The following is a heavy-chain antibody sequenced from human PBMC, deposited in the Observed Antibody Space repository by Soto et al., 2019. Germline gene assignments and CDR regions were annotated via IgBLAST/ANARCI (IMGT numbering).Heavy chain of an antibody. Sequence: QITLKESGPTLVKPTQTLTLTCTFSGFSLSTSGVGVGWIRQPPGKALEWLALIYWDDDKRYSPSLKSRLTITKDTSKNQVVLTMTNMDPVDTATYYGAHLINSSGYYLQYYFDYWGQGTLVTVSS. CDR3: AHLINSSGYYLQYYFDY. D-gene: IGHD3-22*01. CDR1: GFSLSTSGVG. J-gene: IGHJ4*02. CDR2: IYWDDDK. V-gene: IGHV2-5*02.